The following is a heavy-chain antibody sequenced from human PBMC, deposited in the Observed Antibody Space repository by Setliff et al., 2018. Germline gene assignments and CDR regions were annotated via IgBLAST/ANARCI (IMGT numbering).Heavy chain of an antibody. Sequence: PGESLKISCEASGFTLSRYWMIWVRQIPGKGLEWVSTIYAGDKSPHYADSVGGRFTVSRDNSKNTLYLQMNSLRAEDTAIYYCAKYLKPDPGRNDAFDVWGQGTVVTVSS. V-gene: IGHV3-23*03. D-gene: IGHD1-26*01. J-gene: IGHJ3*01. CDR2: IYAGDKSP. CDR3: AKYLKPDPGRNDAFDV. CDR1: GFTLSRYW.